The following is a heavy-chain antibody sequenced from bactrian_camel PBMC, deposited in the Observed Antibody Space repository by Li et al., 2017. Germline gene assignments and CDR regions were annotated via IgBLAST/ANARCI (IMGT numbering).Heavy chain of an antibody. CDR2: IDSLHMT. Sequence: VQLVESGGGSVQPGGSLRLSCAVSADTTTDYCMGWVRQAPGEERVQVAVIDSLHMTSYADSVKGRFTIEPGDAQNTLHLRMDSLKPDDTSVYYCSQSPNYGLACRGQGTQVTVS. D-gene: IGHD5*01. CDR3: SQSPNYGLAC. J-gene: IGHJ4*01. V-gene: IGHV3S42*01. CDR1: ADTTTDYC.